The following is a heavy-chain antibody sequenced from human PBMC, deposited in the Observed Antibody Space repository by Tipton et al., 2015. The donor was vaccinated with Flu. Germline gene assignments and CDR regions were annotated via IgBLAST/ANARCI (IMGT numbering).Heavy chain of an antibody. D-gene: IGHD1-1*01. CDR2: ISYDGSNK. Sequence: SLRLSCAASGFTFSSYGMHWVRQAPGKGLEWVAVISYDGSNKYYADSVKGRFTISRDNSKNTLYLQMNSLRAEDTAVYYCAAAGTTEGYDYWGQGPLVTVSS. CDR3: AAAGTTEGYDY. J-gene: IGHJ4*02. V-gene: IGHV3-30*03. CDR1: GFTFSSYG.